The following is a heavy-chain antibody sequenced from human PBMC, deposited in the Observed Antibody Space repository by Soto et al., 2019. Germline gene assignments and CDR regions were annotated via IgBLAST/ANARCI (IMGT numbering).Heavy chain of an antibody. CDR3: ANPYSSSPP. V-gene: IGHV3-23*01. D-gene: IGHD6-13*01. CDR2: ISGSGGST. J-gene: IGHJ5*02. Sequence: GXSLRHTFVDSECAYIGDPSIWVRQAPGKGLEWVSAISGSGGSTYYADSVKGRFTISRDNSKNTLYLQTNSLRAEDTAVYYCANPYSSSPPWGQGTLVTVSS. CDR1: ECAYIGDP.